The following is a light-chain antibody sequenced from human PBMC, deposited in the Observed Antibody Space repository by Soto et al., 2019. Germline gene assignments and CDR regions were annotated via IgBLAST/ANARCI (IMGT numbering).Light chain of an antibody. V-gene: IGLV1-40*01. CDR1: SSDIGASSD. Sequence: QSVLTQPPSVSGAPGQWVTISCTGTSSDIGASSDVHWYQQLPGTAPKLLIYGNSNRPSGVPDRFSGSKSGTSASLAITGLQDEDEADYYCQSYDSSLSGWVFGGGTKLTVL. CDR3: QSYDSSLSGWV. CDR2: GNS. J-gene: IGLJ3*02.